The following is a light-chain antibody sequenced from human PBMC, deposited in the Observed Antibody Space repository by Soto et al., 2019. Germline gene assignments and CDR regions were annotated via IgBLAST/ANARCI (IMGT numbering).Light chain of an antibody. V-gene: IGLV2-14*03. Sequence: QSALTQPASVSVSPGQSITISCTGSGSDIGYYDYVSWYQQFPGKAPKLLIYEVYNRPSGVSDRFSGSKSANTASLTISGLQSEDEAVYYCTSFTLSSTVVFGGGTKLTVL. CDR3: TSFTLSSTVV. CDR1: GSDIGYYDY. J-gene: IGLJ2*01. CDR2: EVY.